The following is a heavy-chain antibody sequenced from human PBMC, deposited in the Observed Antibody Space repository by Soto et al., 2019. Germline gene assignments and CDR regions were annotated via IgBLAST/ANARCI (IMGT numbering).Heavy chain of an antibody. Sequence: SETLSLTCSVSGGSISSSNYHWGWIRQPPGKGLEWIGSIYYSGTTYYNPSLKSRVTISVDTTKNQFSLKLSSVTAADTAVYYCARLRWFGELLGIDPWGQGTLVTVSS. V-gene: IGHV4-39*01. D-gene: IGHD3-10*01. CDR1: GGSISSSNYH. CDR2: IYYSGTT. J-gene: IGHJ5*02. CDR3: ARLRWFGELLGIDP.